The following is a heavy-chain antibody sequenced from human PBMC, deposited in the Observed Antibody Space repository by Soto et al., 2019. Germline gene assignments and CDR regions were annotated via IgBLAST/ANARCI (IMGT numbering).Heavy chain of an antibody. CDR2: IVPIFGTA. V-gene: IGHV1-69*13. D-gene: IGHD3-10*01. CDR3: ARGRGSGSYYSPRFYYYYGMDV. J-gene: IGHJ6*02. Sequence: SVKVSCKASGGTFSSYAISWVRQAPGQGLEWMGGIVPIFGTANYAQKFQGRVTITADESTSTAYMELSSLRSEDTAVYYCARGRGSGSYYSPRFYYYYGMDVWGQGTTVTVSS. CDR1: GGTFSSYA.